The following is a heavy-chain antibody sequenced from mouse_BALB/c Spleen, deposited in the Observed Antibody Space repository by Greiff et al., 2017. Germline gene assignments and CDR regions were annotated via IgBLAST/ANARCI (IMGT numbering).Heavy chain of an antibody. CDR1: GFTFSDYY. V-gene: IGHV5-4*02. J-gene: IGHJ3*01. CDR2: ISDGGSYT. D-gene: IGHD2-14*01. CDR3: ARYRDRSAWFAY. Sequence: EVHLVESGGGLVKPGGSLKLSCAASGFTFSDYYMYWVRQTPEKRLEWVATISDGGSYTYYPDSVKGRFTISRDNAKNNLYLQMSSLKSEDTAMYYCARYRDRSAWFAYWDQGTLVTVSA.